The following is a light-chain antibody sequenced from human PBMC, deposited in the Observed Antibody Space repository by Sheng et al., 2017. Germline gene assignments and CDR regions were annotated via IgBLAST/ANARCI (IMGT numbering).Light chain of an antibody. CDR1: QTINYY. CDR2: FGS. CDR3: QQSHSIPYT. V-gene: IGKV1-39*01. J-gene: IGKJ2*01. Sequence: DIQMTQSPSSLSASMGDRVNITCRASQTINYYLNWYQQKPGKAPKLLIYFGSTLEPGVPSRFSATGSETDFTLIISGLQSGDFATYYCQQSHSIPYTFGQGTTVDIK.